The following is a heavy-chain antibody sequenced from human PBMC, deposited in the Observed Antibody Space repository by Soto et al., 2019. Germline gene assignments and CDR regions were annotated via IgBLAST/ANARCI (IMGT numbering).Heavy chain of an antibody. J-gene: IGHJ3*02. CDR2: TRNKANSYTT. D-gene: IGHD5-18*01. CDR1: GFTFSDHY. V-gene: IGHV3-72*01. CDR3: ARGDSYGDAFDI. Sequence: EVQLVESGGGLVQPGGSLRLSCAASGFTFSDHYMDWVRQAPGKGLEWVGRTRNKANSYTTEYAASVKGRFTISRDDSKNSLYLQMNSLKTEVTAVYYCARGDSYGDAFDIWGQGTMVTVSS.